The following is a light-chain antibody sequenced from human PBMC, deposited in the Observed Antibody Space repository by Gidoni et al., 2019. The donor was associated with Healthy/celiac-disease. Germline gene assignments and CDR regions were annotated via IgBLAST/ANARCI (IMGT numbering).Light chain of an antibody. J-gene: IGKJ1*01. CDR2: AAS. Sequence: AIRMTQSPSSFSASTGDRVTITCRASQGISSYLAWYQQKPGKAPKLLIYAASTLQSGVPSRFSGSGSGTDFTLTISCLQSEDFATYYCQQYYSYRWTFGQGTKAEIK. V-gene: IGKV1-8*01. CDR1: QGISSY. CDR3: QQYYSYRWT.